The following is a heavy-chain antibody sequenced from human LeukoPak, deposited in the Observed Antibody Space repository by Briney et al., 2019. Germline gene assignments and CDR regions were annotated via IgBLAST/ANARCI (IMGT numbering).Heavy chain of an antibody. Sequence: PGGSLRLSCAASGFNFNNFALSWVRQAPGKGLEWVSVITGSGSRTDYADSVKGRFTISRDSAKSTLYLQMNSLRAEDTAVYYCARGGQMATMTYMDVWGKGTTVTISS. CDR3: ARGGQMATMTYMDV. CDR2: ITGSGSRT. D-gene: IGHD5-24*01. V-gene: IGHV3-23*01. CDR1: GFNFNNFA. J-gene: IGHJ6*03.